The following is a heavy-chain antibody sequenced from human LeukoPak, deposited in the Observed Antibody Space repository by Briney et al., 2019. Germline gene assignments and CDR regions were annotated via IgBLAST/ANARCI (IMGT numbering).Heavy chain of an antibody. Sequence: GESLKISCKGSGYSFTSYWIGWVRQMPGKGLEWMGIIHPGDSDTRYSPSFQGQVTISADKSISTAYLQWSSLKASDTAMYYCARHGGATYGSNLNPFDYWGQGTLVTVSS. J-gene: IGHJ4*02. D-gene: IGHD1-26*01. CDR3: ARHGGATYGSNLNPFDY. CDR1: GYSFTSYW. CDR2: IHPGDSDT. V-gene: IGHV5-51*01.